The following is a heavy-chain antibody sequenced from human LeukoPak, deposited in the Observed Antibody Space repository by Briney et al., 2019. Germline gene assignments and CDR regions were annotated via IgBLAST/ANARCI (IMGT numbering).Heavy chain of an antibody. CDR1: GVSISGYY. D-gene: IGHD3-10*01. CDR3: ARDSKYYGSGSIGGFDH. V-gene: IGHV4-59*01. J-gene: IGHJ4*02. CDR2: IYDSGNT. Sequence: SETLSLTCTVSGVSISGYYWSWIRQSPGKGLEWIGYIYDSGNTNYNPSLKSRVTVSGDTSKNQFSLKLRSMTAADTAVYYCARDSKYYGSGSIGGFDHWGQGILVTVSS.